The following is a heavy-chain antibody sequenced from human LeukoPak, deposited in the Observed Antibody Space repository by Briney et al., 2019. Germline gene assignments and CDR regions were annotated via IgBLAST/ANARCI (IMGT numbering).Heavy chain of an antibody. CDR1: GGSFSGYY. J-gene: IGHJ4*02. CDR2: INHSGST. V-gene: IGHV4-34*01. Sequence: SETLSLTCAVYGGSFSGYYWSWIRQPPGKGLEWIGEINHSGSTNYNPSLKSRVTISVDTSKNQFSLKLSSVTAADTAVYYCARGRYYDSSGLDYWGRGTLVTVSS. D-gene: IGHD3-22*01. CDR3: ARGRYYDSSGLDY.